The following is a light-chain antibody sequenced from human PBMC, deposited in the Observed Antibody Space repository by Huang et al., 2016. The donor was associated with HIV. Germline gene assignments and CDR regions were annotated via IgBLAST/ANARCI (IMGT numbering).Light chain of an antibody. V-gene: IGKV3-15*01. CDR1: QSVSSS. CDR2: GAS. J-gene: IGKJ5*01. CDR3: QQYNNWPPIT. Sequence: EIVMTQSPATLSASAGERVTLSCRASQSVSSSLAWYQQKPGQAPRLLIYGASTRANGIPARFRGSGSETEFTLTISSLRSEDFAVYYGQQYNNWPPITFGQGTRLEIK.